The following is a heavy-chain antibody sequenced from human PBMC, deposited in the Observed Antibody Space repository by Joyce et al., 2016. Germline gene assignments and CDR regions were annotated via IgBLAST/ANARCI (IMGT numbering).Heavy chain of an antibody. D-gene: IGHD6-6*01. CDR1: GFSFSGYW. CDR2: INADGSST. V-gene: IGHV3-74*01. CDR3: VRGISARPGGPNWFDP. Sequence: EVQLVDSGGGLVQPGGSLRLSCAASGFSFSGYWIHWVRQAPGKGLVWGSRINADGSSTRFADSVKGRFTISRDNAKNTLYLQMNSLRAEDTAVYYCVRGISARPGGPNWFDPWGQGTLVTVSS. J-gene: IGHJ5*02.